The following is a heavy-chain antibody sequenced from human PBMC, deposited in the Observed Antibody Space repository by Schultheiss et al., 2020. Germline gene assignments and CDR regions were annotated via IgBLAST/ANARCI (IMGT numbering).Heavy chain of an antibody. D-gene: IGHD6-6*01. CDR3: ERVRCRSSSSCHYYYGMDV. CDR1: GGTIRSYY. Sequence: SETLSLTCTVSGGTIRSYYWSWIRQPPGKGLEWIGEINHSGSTNYNPSLKSRVTISVDTSKNQFSLKLSSVTAADTAVYYCERVRCRSSSSCHYYYGMDVWGQGTTVTVSS. CDR2: INHSGST. V-gene: IGHV4-34*01. J-gene: IGHJ6*02.